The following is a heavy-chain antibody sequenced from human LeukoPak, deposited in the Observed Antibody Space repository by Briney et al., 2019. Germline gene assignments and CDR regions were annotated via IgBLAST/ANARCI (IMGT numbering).Heavy chain of an antibody. CDR1: GYSISIGYY. CDR2: IYHCGTT. D-gene: IGHD6-6*01. J-gene: IGHJ4*02. V-gene: IGHV4-38-2*02. Sequence: SETLSLTCPVSGYSISIGYYWGWIRPPPGNMLNWLASIYHCGTTYYNPSLKSRVTISVDTSKNQFSLKLSSVTAADTAVYYCARENRGIAARQPWYYWGQGTLVTVSS. CDR3: ARENRGIAARQPWYY.